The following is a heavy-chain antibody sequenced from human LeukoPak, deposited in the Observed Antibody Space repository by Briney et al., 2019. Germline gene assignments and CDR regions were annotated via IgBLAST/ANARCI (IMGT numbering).Heavy chain of an antibody. CDR1: GFSVSSVYY. D-gene: IGHD3-22*01. J-gene: IGHJ4*02. V-gene: IGHV4-38-2*02. CDR2: IYRSGST. CDR3: ARLAGQRYYDSSGPWGY. Sequence: SSETLSLTCTVSGFSVSSVYYWGWIRQPPGKGLEWIGSIYRSGSTYYNPSLKSRVTISVDTSKNQFSLKLSSVTAADTAVYYCARLAGQRYYDSSGPWGYWGQGTLVTVSS.